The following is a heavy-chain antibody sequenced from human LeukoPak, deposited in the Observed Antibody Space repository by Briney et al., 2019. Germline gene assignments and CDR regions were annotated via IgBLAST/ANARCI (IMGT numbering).Heavy chain of an antibody. CDR2: IYYSGST. CDR3: ARGGSSGWYEGRFDY. Sequence: PSETLSLTCTVSGGSISSGGYYWSWIRQHPGKGLEWIGYIYYSGSTYYNPSLKSRVTISVDTSKNQFSLKLSSVTAADTAVYYCARGGSSGWYEGRFDYWGQGTLVTVSS. CDR1: GGSISSGGYY. V-gene: IGHV4-31*03. D-gene: IGHD6-19*01. J-gene: IGHJ4*02.